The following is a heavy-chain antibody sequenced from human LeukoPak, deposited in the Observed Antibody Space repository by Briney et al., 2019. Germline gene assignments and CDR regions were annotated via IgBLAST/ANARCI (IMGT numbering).Heavy chain of an antibody. CDR2: ISSSGTTI. D-gene: IGHD3-10*01. CDR3: ARESLWFGKRSLYYYYYYMDV. Sequence: GGSLRLSCAASGFTFRTSGMNWVRQAPGKGLEWVSYISSSGTTISYAQSVKGRFTITRDNAQNSLTLHMNTLRADDTAVYYCARESLWFGKRSLYYYYYYMDVWGKGTTVTVSS. V-gene: IGHV3-48*01. J-gene: IGHJ6*03. CDR1: GFTFRTSG.